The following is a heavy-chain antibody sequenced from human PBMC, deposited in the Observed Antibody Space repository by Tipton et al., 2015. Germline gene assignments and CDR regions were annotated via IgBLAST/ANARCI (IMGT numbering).Heavy chain of an antibody. Sequence: LRLSCSVSSDSISKYYWSWIRQPPGKELQWIGYIQYSGGTNYNPSLESRVSMSVDTSKTQFSLEMRSVTATDTAVYYCARARERHGGLFDSWGQGTLVTVSS. J-gene: IGHJ4*02. D-gene: IGHD4-23*01. CDR2: IQYSGGT. CDR1: SDSISKYY. V-gene: IGHV4-59*01. CDR3: ARARERHGGLFDS.